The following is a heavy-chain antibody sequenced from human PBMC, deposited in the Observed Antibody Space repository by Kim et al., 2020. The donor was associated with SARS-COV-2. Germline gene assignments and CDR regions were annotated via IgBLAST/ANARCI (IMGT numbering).Heavy chain of an antibody. V-gene: IGHV1-18*04. D-gene: IGHD3-10*01. CDR3: ARVELGTDTYYYGSGNTPRGMDV. Sequence: ASVKVSCKASGYTFTSYGISWVRQAPGQGLEWMGWISAYNGNTNYAQKLQGRVTMTTDTSTSTAYMELRSLRSDDTAVYYCARVELGTDTYYYGSGNTPRGMDVWGQGTTVTVSS. CDR1: GYTFTSYG. J-gene: IGHJ6*02. CDR2: ISAYNGNT.